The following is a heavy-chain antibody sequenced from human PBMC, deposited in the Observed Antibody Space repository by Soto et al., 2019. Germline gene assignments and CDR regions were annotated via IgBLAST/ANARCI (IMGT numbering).Heavy chain of an antibody. Sequence: EVQLVETGGGLIQPGGSLRLSCAASGFTVSTNYMSWVRQAPGKGLEWVSVIYSSGLTYYADSVKGRFTISRDNSKNTLYLQMNTVRAEDPALYFCARAFGDRIYYFDYWGQGTLVIVSS. CDR3: ARAFGDRIYYFDY. J-gene: IGHJ4*02. CDR1: GFTVSTNY. CDR2: IYSSGLT. D-gene: IGHD3-10*01. V-gene: IGHV3-53*02.